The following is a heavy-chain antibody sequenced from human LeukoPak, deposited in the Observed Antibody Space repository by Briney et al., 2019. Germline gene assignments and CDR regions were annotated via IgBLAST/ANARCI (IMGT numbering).Heavy chain of an antibody. D-gene: IGHD2-2*01. J-gene: IGHJ6*03. CDR3: AKHIVVVPAAIRSYMDV. Sequence: GRSLRLSCAASGFTFSSYGMHWVRQAPGKGLEWVAVIWYDGSNKYYADSVKGRFTISRDNSKNTLYLQMNSLRAEDTAVYYCAKHIVVVPAAIRSYMDVWGKGTTVTVSS. CDR2: IWYDGSNK. V-gene: IGHV3-33*06. CDR1: GFTFSSYG.